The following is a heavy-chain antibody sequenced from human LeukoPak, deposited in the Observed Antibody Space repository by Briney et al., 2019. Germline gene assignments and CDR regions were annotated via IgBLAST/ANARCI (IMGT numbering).Heavy chain of an antibody. Sequence: PGGSLRLSCAASGFTFSSYAMGWVRQAPGKGLEWVSLISGSAGTTFYAASVKGRFTISRDNSKNKLYLKMHSLRGEDTAIYYCANDSPVGYYYGSGSYSYFDYWGQGTLVTVSS. CDR1: GFTFSSYA. J-gene: IGHJ4*02. V-gene: IGHV3-23*01. D-gene: IGHD3-10*01. CDR3: ANDSPVGYYYGSGSYSYFDY. CDR2: ISGSAGTT.